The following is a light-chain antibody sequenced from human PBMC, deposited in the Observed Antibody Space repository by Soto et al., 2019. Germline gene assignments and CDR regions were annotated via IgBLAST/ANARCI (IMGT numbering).Light chain of an antibody. V-gene: IGKV1-39*01. CDR2: ATS. J-gene: IGKJ1*01. Sequence: DIQMTQSPSSLSASVGDRVTITCRASQSISSCLNWYQQKPGKAPKLLISATSSLQSGVPSRFSGSRLVTAFTLSITCLHPQDFGTYYCQPCYRIPRTFG. CDR1: QSISSC. CDR3: QPCYRIPRT.